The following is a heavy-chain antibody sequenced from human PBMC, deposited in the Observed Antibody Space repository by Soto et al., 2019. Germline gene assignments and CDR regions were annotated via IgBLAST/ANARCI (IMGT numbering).Heavy chain of an antibody. Sequence: QVQLQESGPGLVKPSQTLSLICTVSGGSINSGGYYWNWIRQHPGKALEWIGYIYYSGSTSYNPFLRIRVTISADTSENEFSVKLRSVTAADTAVYFCARGYRQSGYSSSCVFDYWGQGTLVNVSS. V-gene: IGHV4-31*03. CDR1: GGSINSGGYY. J-gene: IGHJ4*02. CDR3: ARGYRQSGYSSSCVFDY. D-gene: IGHD6-13*01. CDR2: IYYSGST.